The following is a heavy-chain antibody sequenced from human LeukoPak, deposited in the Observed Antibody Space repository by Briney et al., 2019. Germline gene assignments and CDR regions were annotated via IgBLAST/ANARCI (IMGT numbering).Heavy chain of an antibody. D-gene: IGHD1-1*01. V-gene: IGHV3-21*01. Sequence: PGGSLRLSCAASGFTFSGYSMNWVCQAPGKGLEWVSSISSSSDYIYYADSVKGRFTISRDNAKNSLYLQMNSLRAEDTAVYYCARDGVPVLLVAWFDPWGQGTLVTVSS. CDR2: ISSSSDYI. CDR3: ARDGVPVLLVAWFDP. CDR1: GFTFSGYS. J-gene: IGHJ5*02.